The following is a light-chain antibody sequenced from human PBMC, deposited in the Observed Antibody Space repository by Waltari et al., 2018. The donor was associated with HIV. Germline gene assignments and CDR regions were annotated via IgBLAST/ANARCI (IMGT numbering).Light chain of an antibody. CDR3: QEYNNWPWT. Sequence: EIVLTQSPATLSVSPGDRVTLSCRASESVSSNLAWYQQKPGQAPRLVFYGASSRATGIPDRFSGSGSGTEFTLTISSLQSEDLAVYYCQEYNNWPWTFGQGTKVEIK. J-gene: IGKJ1*01. CDR2: GAS. V-gene: IGKV3-15*01. CDR1: ESVSSN.